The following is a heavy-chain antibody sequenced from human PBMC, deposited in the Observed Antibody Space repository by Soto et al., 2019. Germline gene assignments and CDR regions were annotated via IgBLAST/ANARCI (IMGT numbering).Heavy chain of an antibody. CDR1: GFTFDDYA. J-gene: IGHJ1*01. CDR2: ISWNSGSI. CDR3: AKVGGTYYDFWSGYPPTEYFQH. V-gene: IGHV3-9*01. D-gene: IGHD3-3*01. Sequence: EVQLVESGGGLVQPGRSLRLSCAASGFTFDDYAMHWVRQAPGKGPEWVSGISWNSGSIGYADSVKGRFTISRDNAKNSLYLQMNSLRAEDTALYYCAKVGGTYYDFWSGYPPTEYFQHWGQGTLVTVSS.